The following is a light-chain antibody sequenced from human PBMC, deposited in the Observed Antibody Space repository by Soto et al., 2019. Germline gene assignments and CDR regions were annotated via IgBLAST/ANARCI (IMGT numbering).Light chain of an antibody. J-gene: IGKJ2*01. CDR2: AAS. Sequence: DIQMTQSPSSLSASVGDRVTITCRASQSLSSYLNWYQQKPRKAPELLIYAASSLQSGVPSRFSGSGSGTDFTLTISSLQPEDVATYYCQQSYSIPFTFGQGTSLEIK. V-gene: IGKV1-39*01. CDR1: QSLSSY. CDR3: QQSYSIPFT.